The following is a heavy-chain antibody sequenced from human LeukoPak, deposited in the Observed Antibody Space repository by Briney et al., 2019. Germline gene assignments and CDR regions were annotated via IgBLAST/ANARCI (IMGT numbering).Heavy chain of an antibody. Sequence: GESLKISCQGSGYTFPTYWIGWVRQMPGKGLEWMGIIYPGDSDTRYSPSFQGQVTISADKSISTAYLQWSSLEASDTAMYYCARQSRNGYGFDYWGQGTLVTVSS. J-gene: IGHJ4*02. CDR3: ARQSRNGYGFDY. CDR1: GYTFPTYW. D-gene: IGHD5-12*01. V-gene: IGHV5-51*01. CDR2: IYPGDSDT.